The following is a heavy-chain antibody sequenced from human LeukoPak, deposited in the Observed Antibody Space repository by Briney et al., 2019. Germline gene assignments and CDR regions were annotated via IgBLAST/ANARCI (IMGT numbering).Heavy chain of an antibody. CDR3: AREARYCSSTSCYLLGAFDI. V-gene: IGHV1-69*13. CDR2: IIPIFGTA. D-gene: IGHD2-2*01. Sequence: ASVKVSCKASGGTFSSYAISWVRQAPGQELEWMGGIIPIFGTANYAQKFQGRVTITADESTSTAYMELSSLRSEDTAVYYCAREARYCSSTSCYLLGAFDIWGQGTMVTVSS. J-gene: IGHJ3*02. CDR1: GGTFSSYA.